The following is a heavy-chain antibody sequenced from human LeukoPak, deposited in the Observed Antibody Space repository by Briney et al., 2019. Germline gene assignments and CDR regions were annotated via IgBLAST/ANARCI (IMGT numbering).Heavy chain of an antibody. CDR1: GYTFSDYY. CDR3: ARKRGVGVDTNAFDI. J-gene: IGHJ3*02. V-gene: IGHV1-2*02. CDR2: ISPDSVEK. Sequence: ASVKVSCKASGYTFSDYYMHWVRQAPAQGLEWMGWISPDSVEKKYAQKFQGRVTMTRDTSIRTAYMELSRLRSDDTAVYYCARKRGVGVDTNAFDIWGQGTMVTVSS. D-gene: IGHD3-3*01.